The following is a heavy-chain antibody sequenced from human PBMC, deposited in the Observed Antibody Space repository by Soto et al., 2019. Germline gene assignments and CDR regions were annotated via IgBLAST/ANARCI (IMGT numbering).Heavy chain of an antibody. CDR3: ARMGLVVPAAIRAYYFDY. CDR2: IYYSGRN. D-gene: IGHD2-2*01. CDR1: GGSISSGGYY. Sequence: SETLSLTCTVSGGSISSGGYYWSWIRQHPGKGLEWIGYIYYSGRNYYNPSLKSRVTIPVDTSKNQFSLKLSSVTAADTAVYYCARMGLVVPAAIRAYYFDYWGQGTLVTVSS. J-gene: IGHJ4*02. V-gene: IGHV4-31*03.